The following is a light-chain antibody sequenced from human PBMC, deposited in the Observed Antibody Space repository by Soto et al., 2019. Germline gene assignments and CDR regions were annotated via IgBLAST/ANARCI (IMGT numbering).Light chain of an antibody. CDR2: GNN. CDR1: SSNIGAGYD. CDR3: QSYDSSLCGYV. Sequence: QSVLTQPPSVSGAPGQRVTISCIGSSSNIGAGYDVHWYQQLPGTAPKLLIYGNNKRPSELPARFSGSKSGTSASLAITGLQAEDEADYYCQSYDSSLCGYVFGTGTKVTVL. V-gene: IGLV1-40*01. J-gene: IGLJ1*01.